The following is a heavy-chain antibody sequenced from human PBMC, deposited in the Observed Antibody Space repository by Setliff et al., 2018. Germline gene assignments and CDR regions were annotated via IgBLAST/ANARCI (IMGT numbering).Heavy chain of an antibody. CDR1: GYSIRSGYY. J-gene: IGHJ4*02. CDR3: ASERESASRQTYFDS. Sequence: KPSETLSLTCTVSGYSIRSGYYWGWIRQSPGKGLEWLGSINQTGMIYYNPSLESRLTISVDTSKNQVSLKLSSVTAADTAVYYCASERESASRQTYFDSWGQGTLVTVSS. V-gene: IGHV4-38-2*02. CDR2: INQTGMI. D-gene: IGHD2-15*01.